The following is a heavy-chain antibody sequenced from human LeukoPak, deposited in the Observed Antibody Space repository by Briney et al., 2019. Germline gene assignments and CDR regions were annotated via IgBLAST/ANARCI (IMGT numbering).Heavy chain of an antibody. CDR1: GGTFSSYA. V-gene: IGHV1-69*05. J-gene: IGHJ4*02. Sequence: SVKVSCKASGGTFSSYAISWVRQAPGQGLEWMGGIIPIFGTANSAQKFQGRVTITTDESTSTAYMELSSLRSEDTAVYYCARGRWLQPWGYFDYWGQGTLVTVSS. D-gene: IGHD5-24*01. CDR3: ARGRWLQPWGYFDY. CDR2: IIPIFGTA.